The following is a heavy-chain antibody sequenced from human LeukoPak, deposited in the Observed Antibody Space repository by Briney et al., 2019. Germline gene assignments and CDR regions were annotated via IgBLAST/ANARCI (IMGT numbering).Heavy chain of an antibody. Sequence: GWSLRLSCAASVLTFSSYAMHWVRQAPGKGLEYVSAICRNGGSTYYANSVKGRFTISRDNSKNTLYLQIGSLRAEDMAVYYCARADYYDSSGPTFPFDYWGQGTLVTVSS. CDR3: ARADYYDSSGPTFPFDY. J-gene: IGHJ4*02. CDR1: VLTFSSYA. V-gene: IGHV3-64*01. CDR2: ICRNGGST. D-gene: IGHD3-22*01.